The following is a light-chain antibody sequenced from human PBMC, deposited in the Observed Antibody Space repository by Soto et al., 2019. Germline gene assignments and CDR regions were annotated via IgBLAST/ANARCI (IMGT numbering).Light chain of an antibody. CDR2: DAS. Sequence: DIQMTQSPSALSASVGDRATITCRASQSISSWLAWYQQKPGKAPKLLIYDASTLQSGVPSRFSGSGSGTEFTLTISSLQPDDFATYYCQQYNTFSTFGQGTKVDNK. CDR3: QQYNTFST. J-gene: IGKJ1*01. V-gene: IGKV1-5*01. CDR1: QSISSW.